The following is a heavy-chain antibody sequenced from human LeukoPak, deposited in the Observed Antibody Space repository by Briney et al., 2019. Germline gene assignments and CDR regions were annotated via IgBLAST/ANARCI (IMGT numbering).Heavy chain of an antibody. J-gene: IGHJ4*02. V-gene: IGHV3-11*01. Sequence: GGSLRLSCAASGFTFSDYYMSWIRQAPGKGLEWVSYISSSGSTIYYADSVKGRFTISRDNARNSLYLQMNSLRAEDTAVYYCARDHLTMVRGVALYYFDHWGQGTLVTVSS. CDR2: ISSSGSTI. CDR3: ARDHLTMVRGVALYYFDH. CDR1: GFTFSDYY. D-gene: IGHD3-10*01.